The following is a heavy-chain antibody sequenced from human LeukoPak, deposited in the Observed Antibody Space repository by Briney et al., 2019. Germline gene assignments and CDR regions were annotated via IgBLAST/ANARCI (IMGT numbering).Heavy chain of an antibody. V-gene: IGHV4-39*01. Sequence: SETLSLTCTVSGDSFSNNNYYWGWIRQPPGRGLEWIGSTYYSGSSYYNPSLKSRVTMSVDTSKNQFSLKLSSLTAADTATYYCARLAYNGDYVDYWGQGTLVTVSS. CDR2: TYYSGSS. CDR3: ARLAYNGDYVDY. J-gene: IGHJ4*02. CDR1: GDSFSNNNYY. D-gene: IGHD3-10*01.